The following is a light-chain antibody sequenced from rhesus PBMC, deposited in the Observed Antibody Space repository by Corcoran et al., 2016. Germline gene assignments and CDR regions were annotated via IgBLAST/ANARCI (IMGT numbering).Light chain of an antibody. J-gene: IGKJ4*01. Sequence: DIQMTQSPSSLSASVGDRVTITCRASQGISNWLAWYQQKPGKALKTMIYRASNLETGVPSRFRGSGYGIDFTLTISSLQPEDIATYYCQQHDNSPLTFGGGTKVEIK. V-gene: IGKV1-69*01. CDR2: RAS. CDR1: QGISNW. CDR3: QQHDNSPLT.